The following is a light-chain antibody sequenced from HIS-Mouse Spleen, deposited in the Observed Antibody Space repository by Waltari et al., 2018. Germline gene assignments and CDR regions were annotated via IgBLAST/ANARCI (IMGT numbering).Light chain of an antibody. J-gene: IGLJ2*01. V-gene: IGLV2-23*01. Sequence: QSALTQPASVSGSPGQSITISCPATSSDVGSYNLVSWYPQHPGKAPKLMIYEGSKRPSGVSNRFSGSKSGNTASLTISGLQAEDEADYYCCSYAGSVVFGGGTKLTVL. CDR2: EGS. CDR3: CSYAGSVV. CDR1: SSDVGSYNL.